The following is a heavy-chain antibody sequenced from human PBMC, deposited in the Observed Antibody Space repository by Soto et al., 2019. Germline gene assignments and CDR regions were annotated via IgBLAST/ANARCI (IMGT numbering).Heavy chain of an antibody. Sequence: GGSLRLSCAASGFTFSGYWMSWVRQAPGKGLEWVANIKQDGSEKYYVDSVKGRFTISRDNAKNSLYLQMNSLRAEDTAVYYCATGQDYGDYASLDYWGQGTLVTVSS. D-gene: IGHD4-17*01. CDR2: IKQDGSEK. CDR3: ATGQDYGDYASLDY. CDR1: GFTFSGYW. J-gene: IGHJ4*02. V-gene: IGHV3-7*03.